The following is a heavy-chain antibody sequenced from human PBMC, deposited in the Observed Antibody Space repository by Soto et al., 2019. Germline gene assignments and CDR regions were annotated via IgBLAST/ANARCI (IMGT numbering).Heavy chain of an antibody. V-gene: IGHV1-8*01. D-gene: IGHD3-3*01. CDR3: ARGKMAITIFGVVIMAWFDP. CDR2: MNPNSGNT. CDR1: GYTFASYD. J-gene: IGHJ5*02. Sequence: ASVKVSCKASGYTFASYDINWVRQATGQGLEWMGWMNPNSGNTGYAQKFQGRVTMTRNTSISTAYMELSSLRSEDTAVYYCARGKMAITIFGVVIMAWFDPWVQGTLFTVSS.